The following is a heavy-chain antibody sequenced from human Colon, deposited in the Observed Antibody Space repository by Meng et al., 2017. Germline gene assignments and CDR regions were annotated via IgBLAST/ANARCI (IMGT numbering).Heavy chain of an antibody. CDR1: GGSISSGDYY. D-gene: IGHD3-22*01. V-gene: IGHV4-30-4*01. Sequence: GQVQESGPGLVKPSQTLSLTCTVSGGSISSGDYYWSWIRQPPGKGLEWIGYIYYSGSTYYNPSLKSRVTISVDTSKNQFSLKLSSVTAADTAVYYCARGYYDSSGYGYWYFDLWGRGTLVTVSS. J-gene: IGHJ2*01. CDR3: ARGYYDSSGYGYWYFDL. CDR2: IYYSGST.